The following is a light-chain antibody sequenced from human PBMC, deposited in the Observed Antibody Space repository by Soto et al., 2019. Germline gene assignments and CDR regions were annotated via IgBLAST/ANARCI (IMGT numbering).Light chain of an antibody. CDR1: ESVSS. CDR3: QQHENWPLT. V-gene: IGKV3-15*01. Sequence: ETLMTQSPGTLSVSPGEGATLSCRASESVSSLAWYQQKPGQAPRLLIYGASTRATGIPARFSGSGSGTEFTLTISGLQSEDFAVYYCQQHENWPLTFGGGTKVEIK. CDR2: GAS. J-gene: IGKJ4*01.